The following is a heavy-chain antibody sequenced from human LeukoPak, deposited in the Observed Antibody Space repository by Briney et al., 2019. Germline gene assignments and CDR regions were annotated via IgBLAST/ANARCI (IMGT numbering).Heavy chain of an antibody. CDR1: GFTFTNYA. Sequence: GGSLRLSCAASGFTFTNYAMNWVRQAPGNGLEWVSGISGSGGSTYYAASVKGRFTISRDNSKNTLFLQMNTLRAEDTAIYYCAKDRTVGASYWYFDLWGRGTLVTVSS. J-gene: IGHJ2*01. D-gene: IGHD1-26*01. CDR3: AKDRTVGASYWYFDL. V-gene: IGHV3-23*01. CDR2: ISGSGGST.